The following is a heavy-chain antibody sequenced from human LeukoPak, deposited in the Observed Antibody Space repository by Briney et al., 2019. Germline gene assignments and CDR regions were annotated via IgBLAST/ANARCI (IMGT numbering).Heavy chain of an antibody. V-gene: IGHV3-7*05. CDR2: IKKDGGEK. Sequence: GGSLRLSCAASGFXFSRYWISWVRQAPGKGLEWVANIKKDGGEKYYVDSVKGRFTISRDNAKNSLYLQMNSLRAEDTAVYYCARDATAPSFDYWGQGTLVTVSS. CDR1: GFXFSRYW. CDR3: ARDATAPSFDY. D-gene: IGHD2-2*01. J-gene: IGHJ4*02.